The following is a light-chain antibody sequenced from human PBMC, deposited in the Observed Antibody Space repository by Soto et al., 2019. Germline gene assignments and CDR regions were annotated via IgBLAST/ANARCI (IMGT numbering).Light chain of an antibody. CDR2: GSS. Sequence: EIVMTQSPASLSVSPGERVTLSCRARQSVGSNLAWYQQKVGQAPTLLMFGSSTRATAIPARFSGSGSGTQFTLTISSLQPEDFAVYHCQQYNSWPWTFGHGTKVEIK. CDR3: QQYNSWPWT. J-gene: IGKJ1*01. V-gene: IGKV3-15*01. CDR1: QSVGSN.